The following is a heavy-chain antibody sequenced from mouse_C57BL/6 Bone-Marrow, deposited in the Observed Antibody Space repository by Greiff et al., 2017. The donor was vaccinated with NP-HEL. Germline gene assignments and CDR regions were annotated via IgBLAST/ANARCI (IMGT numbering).Heavy chain of an antibody. J-gene: IGHJ3*01. CDR1: GFNIKDYY. D-gene: IGHD1-1*01. CDR3: ARSYGVFAY. V-gene: IGHV14-2*01. Sequence: VQLQQSGAELVKPGASVKLSCTASGFNIKDYYMPWVKQRTEQGLEWIGRIDPEDGETKYAPKFQGKATITADTSSNTAYLQLSSLTSEDTAVYYCARSYGVFAYWGQGTLVTVSA. CDR2: IDPEDGET.